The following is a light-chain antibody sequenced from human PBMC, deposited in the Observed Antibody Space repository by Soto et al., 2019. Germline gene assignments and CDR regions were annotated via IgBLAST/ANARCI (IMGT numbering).Light chain of an antibody. CDR2: DVS. Sequence: QSARTQRPSASGSPGQSVTISCTGTSSDVGGYDYVCWFQQHPGKAPKFVIYDVSNRPTGVPARLAGSKSGNTAYLTVSGFHAEDDADYYSSSHAVSNTLFVGGTKETVL. CDR3: SSHAVSNTL. V-gene: IGLV2-8*01. CDR1: SSDVGGYDY. J-gene: IGLJ3*02.